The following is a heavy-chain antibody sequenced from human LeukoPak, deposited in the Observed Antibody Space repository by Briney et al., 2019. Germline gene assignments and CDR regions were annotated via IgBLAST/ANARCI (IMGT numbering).Heavy chain of an antibody. J-gene: IGHJ4*02. CDR2: INAGNGNT. Sequence: ASVKVSCKASGYTFTSYGISWVRQAPGQRLEWMGWINAGNGNTKYSQKFQDRVTITRDTSASTAYMELSSLRSEDTAVYYCARGAVLRYFDWPNDYWGQGTLVTVSS. CDR3: ARGAVLRYFDWPNDY. D-gene: IGHD3-9*01. V-gene: IGHV1-3*01. CDR1: GYTFTSYG.